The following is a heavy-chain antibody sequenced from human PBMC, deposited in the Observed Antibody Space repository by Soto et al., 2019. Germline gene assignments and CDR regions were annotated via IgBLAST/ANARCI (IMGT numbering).Heavy chain of an antibody. J-gene: IGHJ5*02. CDR3: ARVTPYYESNWFDP. CDR1: GGTFSSYA. Sequence: QVQLVQSGAEVKKPGSSVKVSCKASGGTFSSYAISWVRQAPGQGLEWMGGIIPIFGTANYAQKFQGRVTITVDESTSTAYMELSSLRSEDTAVYYCARVTPYYESNWFDPWGQGTLVTVSS. V-gene: IGHV1-69*01. CDR2: IIPIFGTA. D-gene: IGHD3-22*01.